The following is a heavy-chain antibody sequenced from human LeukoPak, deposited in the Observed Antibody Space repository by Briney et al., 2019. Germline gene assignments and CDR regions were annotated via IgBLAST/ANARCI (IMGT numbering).Heavy chain of an antibody. CDR2: IIPIFGTA. V-gene: IGHV1-69*13. CDR3: ARGVALHYYYYGMDV. D-gene: IGHD5-12*01. J-gene: IGHJ6*02. CDR1: GGTFSSYA. Sequence: GASVKVSCKASGGTFSSYAISWVRQAPGQGLEWMGGIIPIFGTANYAQKCQGGVTITADESTSTAYMELSSLRSEDTAVYYCARGVALHYYYYGMDVWGQGTTVTVSS.